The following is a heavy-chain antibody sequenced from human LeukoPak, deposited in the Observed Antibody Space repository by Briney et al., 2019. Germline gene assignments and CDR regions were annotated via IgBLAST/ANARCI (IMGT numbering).Heavy chain of an antibody. V-gene: IGHV3-7*04. J-gene: IGHJ3*02. CDR2: IKQDGSEK. CDR1: GFIFSSYG. D-gene: IGHD4-17*01. CDR3: ARGDYLDAFDI. Sequence: GGSLRLSCAASGFIFSSYGMHWVRQAPGKGLEWVANIKQDGSEKYYVDSVKGRFTISRDNAKNSLYLQMNSLRAEDTAVYYCARGDYLDAFDIWGQGTMVTVSS.